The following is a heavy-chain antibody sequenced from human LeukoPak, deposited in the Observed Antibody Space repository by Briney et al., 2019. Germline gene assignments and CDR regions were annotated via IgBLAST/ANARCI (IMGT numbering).Heavy chain of an antibody. D-gene: IGHD2-8*01. Sequence: SVKVSCKVSGYTLTELSMHWVRQAPGQGLEWMGRIIPILGIANYAQKFQGRVTITADKSTSTAYMELSSLRSEDTAVYYCAIAEANFDYWGQGALVTVSS. CDR1: GYTLTELS. J-gene: IGHJ4*02. CDR2: IIPILGIA. V-gene: IGHV1-69*02. CDR3: AIAEANFDY.